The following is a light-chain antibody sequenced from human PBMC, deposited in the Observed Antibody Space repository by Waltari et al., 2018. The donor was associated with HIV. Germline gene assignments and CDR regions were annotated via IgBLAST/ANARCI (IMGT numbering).Light chain of an antibody. V-gene: IGLV1-51*01. CDR1: SSNIGNNY. CDR2: DKN. CDR3: GTWDSSLSAGV. J-gene: IGLJ3*02. Sequence: QSVLTQPPSVSAAPGQKVTISCSGSSSNIGNNYVSWYQQLPGTAPKLLIDDKNKRPAGIPDRFSASNSDTSATRGITGLQTGDEADYYCGTWDSSLSAGVFGGGTKLTVL.